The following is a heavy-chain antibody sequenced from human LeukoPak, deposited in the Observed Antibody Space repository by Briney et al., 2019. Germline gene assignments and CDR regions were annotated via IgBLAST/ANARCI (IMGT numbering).Heavy chain of an antibody. CDR2: IRSKANSYAT. Sequence: GGSLRLSCAASGFTFSGSAMHWVRQASGKGLEWVGRIRSKANSYATAYAASVKGRFTISRDDSKNTAYLQMNSLKTEDTAVYYCTRQKWELLAYYYYMDVWGKGTTVTVSS. CDR1: GFTFSGSA. J-gene: IGHJ6*03. V-gene: IGHV3-73*01. CDR3: TRQKWELLAYYYYMDV. D-gene: IGHD1-26*01.